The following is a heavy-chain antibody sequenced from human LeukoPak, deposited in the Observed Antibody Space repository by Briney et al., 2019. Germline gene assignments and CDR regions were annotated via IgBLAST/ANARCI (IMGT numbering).Heavy chain of an antibody. CDR1: GFTFSSYW. V-gene: IGHV3-7*01. D-gene: IGHD2-15*01. CDR3: ARDRYCSGGSCLSYYFDY. J-gene: IGHJ4*02. Sequence: GGSLRLSCAASGFTFSSYWMSWVRQAPGKGLEWVANIKQDGSEKYYVDSVKGRFTISRDNAKNSLYLQMNSLRAEDTAVYYCARDRYCSGGSCLSYYFDYWGQGTLVTVPS. CDR2: IKQDGSEK.